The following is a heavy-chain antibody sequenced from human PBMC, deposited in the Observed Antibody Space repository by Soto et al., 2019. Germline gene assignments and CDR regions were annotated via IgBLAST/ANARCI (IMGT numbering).Heavy chain of an antibody. CDR3: ATSGTAILFGRIDIWCDT. Sequence: ASVKVSCKVSGYTLTELSMHWVRQAPGKGLEWMGGFDPEDGETIYAQKFQGRVTMTEDTSTDTAYMELSSLRSEDTAVYYCATSGTAILFGRIDIWCDTVGQGSMVTGSS. J-gene: IGHJ5*02. D-gene: IGHD3-3*01. CDR1: GYTLTELS. V-gene: IGHV1-24*01. CDR2: FDPEDGET.